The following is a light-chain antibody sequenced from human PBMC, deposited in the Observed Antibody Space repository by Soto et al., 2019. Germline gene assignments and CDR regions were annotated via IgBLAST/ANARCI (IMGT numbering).Light chain of an antibody. Sequence: DIVMTQSPDSLAVSLGERATINCKSSQSLLYSSNNKNCFAWYQQKPGQSPKLLIYWASTRESGVPDRFSGSGSGTDFTLTISSLQAEDVAVYYCQQYYSTPWTFGQGTKVEIK. V-gene: IGKV4-1*01. J-gene: IGKJ1*01. CDR2: WAS. CDR3: QQYYSTPWT. CDR1: QSLLYSSNNKNC.